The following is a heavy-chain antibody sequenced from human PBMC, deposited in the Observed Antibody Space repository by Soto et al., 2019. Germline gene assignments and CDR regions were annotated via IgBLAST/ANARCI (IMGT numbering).Heavy chain of an antibody. Sequence: QVQLQESGPGLVKPSETLSLMCTVSGGSITHYYWSWIRQSPARGLEWIGYISDSGSTKYNPSLRSRVSISLDTSKNQFSQKLTSVTAADTAVYYCARERVGHSAMDVWGQGTTVTVSS. J-gene: IGHJ6*02. CDR2: ISDSGST. CDR3: ARERVGHSAMDV. V-gene: IGHV4-59*01. D-gene: IGHD1-26*01. CDR1: GGSITHYY.